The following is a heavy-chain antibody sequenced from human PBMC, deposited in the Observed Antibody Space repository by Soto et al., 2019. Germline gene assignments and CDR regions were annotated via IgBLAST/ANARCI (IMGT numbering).Heavy chain of an antibody. V-gene: IGHV1-3*05. D-gene: IGHD3-10*01. CDR3: AGFSTGSPNRFDP. CDR1: GYTFTSYA. Sequence: QVQLVQSGAEEKKPGASVKVSCKASGYTFTSYAMHWVRQAPGQRLEWMGWINAGNGNTKYSQKFQGRVTITRDTSGNTGYKELSRLTTESPADYYCAGFSTGSPNRFDPWGQGTLVTVSS. J-gene: IGHJ5*02. CDR2: INAGNGNT.